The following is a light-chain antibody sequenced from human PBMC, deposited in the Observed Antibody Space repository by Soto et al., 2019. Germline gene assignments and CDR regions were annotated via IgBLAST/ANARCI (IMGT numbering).Light chain of an antibody. CDR3: QQLSRYPLT. Sequence: DIQMTQSTSTLSGSVGDRVTITCRASQTISSWLAWYQQKPGKAPKLLIYKASSLESGVPSRFSGSGSETEFSLTIRALQPEDFATYYCQQLSRYPLTFGGGTKVDIK. V-gene: IGKV1-5*03. CDR2: KAS. J-gene: IGKJ4*01. CDR1: QTISSW.